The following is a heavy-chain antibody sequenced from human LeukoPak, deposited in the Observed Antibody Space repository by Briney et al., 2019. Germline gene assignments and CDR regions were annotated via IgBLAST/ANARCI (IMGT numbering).Heavy chain of an antibody. CDR1: GFIFSDYY. D-gene: IGHD5-12*01. CDR2: ISSTGTII. Sequence: GGSLRLSCAACGFIFSDYYMSWIRHAPGKGLEWVSCISSTGTIIYYADSVRGRFTISRDNTKNSLYLQVNSLRAEDTAVYYCARAYSDYDRLFDYWGQGTLVTVSS. J-gene: IGHJ4*02. V-gene: IGHV3-11*01. CDR3: ARAYSDYDRLFDY.